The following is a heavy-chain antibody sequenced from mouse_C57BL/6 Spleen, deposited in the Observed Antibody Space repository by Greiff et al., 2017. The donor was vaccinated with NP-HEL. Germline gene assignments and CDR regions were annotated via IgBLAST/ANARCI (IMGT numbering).Heavy chain of an antibody. J-gene: IGHJ3*01. CDR2: INPSTGGT. V-gene: IGHV1-42*01. CDR3: SRLGAY. CDR1: GYSFTGYY. Sequence: EVQLQQSGPELVKPGASVKLSCKASGYSFTGYYMNWVKQSPEQSLEWIGEINPSTGGTTYNQKFKAKATLTVDKSSSTAYMQLKHLTAEDSACYYCSRLGAYWGQGTLVTVSA.